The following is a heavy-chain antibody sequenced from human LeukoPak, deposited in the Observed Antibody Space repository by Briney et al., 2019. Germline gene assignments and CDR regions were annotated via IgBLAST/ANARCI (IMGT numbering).Heavy chain of an antibody. Sequence: PSETLSLTCTVSGGSISSYYWSWIRQPAGKGLEWIGRIYTSGSTNYNPSLKSRVTISVDTSKNQFSLKLSSVTAADTAVYYCARGRNKGAQVLRYFDWRQHYAFDIWGQGTMVTVSS. CDR3: ARGRNKGAQVLRYFDWRQHYAFDI. J-gene: IGHJ3*02. CDR2: IYTSGST. CDR1: GGSISSYY. V-gene: IGHV4-4*07. D-gene: IGHD3-9*01.